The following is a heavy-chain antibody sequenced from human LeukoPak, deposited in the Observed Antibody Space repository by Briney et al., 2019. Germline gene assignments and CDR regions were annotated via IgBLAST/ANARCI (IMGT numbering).Heavy chain of an antibody. D-gene: IGHD2-2*01. Sequence: PGGSLRPSCAASGFTFDSYGMNWVRQAPGKGLEWISSISSSSTYIYYADSVKGRFTISRDNAKNSLYLQMNSLRAEDTAVYYCARAYCSSTRCSYYFDSWGQGTLVTVSS. CDR3: ARAYCSSTRCSYYFDS. V-gene: IGHV3-21*01. J-gene: IGHJ4*02. CDR1: GFTFDSYG. CDR2: ISSSSTYI.